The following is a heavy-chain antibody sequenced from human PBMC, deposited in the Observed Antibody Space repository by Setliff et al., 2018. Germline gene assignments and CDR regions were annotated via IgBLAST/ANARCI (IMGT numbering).Heavy chain of an antibody. J-gene: IGHJ4*02. CDR1: GYTFSNYG. D-gene: IGHD2-2*01. V-gene: IGHV1-18*04. CDR2: ISAYSGNT. CDR3: SRLVRFCTKISCQRLLGDDY. Sequence: ASVKVSCKASGYTFSNYGITWVRQAPGQGLEWMGWISAYSGNTKYALTLQGRVTMTTDPSTTTAYLELRSLTSDDTAVYYCSRLVRFCTKISCQRLLGDDYWGQGALVTVSS.